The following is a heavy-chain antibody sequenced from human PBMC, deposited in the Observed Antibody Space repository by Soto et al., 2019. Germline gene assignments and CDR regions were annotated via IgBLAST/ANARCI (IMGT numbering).Heavy chain of an antibody. J-gene: IGHJ6*02. D-gene: IGHD2-2*01. CDR2: TYYRSKWYN. CDR1: GDSVSSNSAA. V-gene: IGHV6-1*01. CDR3: VKSSSSTSLRNYYYYYGMDV. Sequence: SQTLSLTCAISGDSVSSNSAAWNWIRQSPSRDLEWLGRTYYRSKWYNDYAVSVKSRITINPDTSKNQFSLQLNSVTPEDTAVYYCVKSSSSTSLRNYYYYYGMDVWGQGTTVTVSS.